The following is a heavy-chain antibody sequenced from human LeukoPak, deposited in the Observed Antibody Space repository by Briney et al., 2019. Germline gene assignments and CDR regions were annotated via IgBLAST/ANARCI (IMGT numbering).Heavy chain of an antibody. D-gene: IGHD2-21*01. CDR3: AKRGLYCGGDCYSDDAFDI. Sequence: GASVKVSRKASGGTFSSYVISWVRQAPGQGLEWMGWISAYNGNTNYAQNLQGRVTMTTDTSTTTAYMELRSLRSDDTAVYYCAKRGLYCGGDCYSDDAFDIWGQGTMVTVSS. CDR2: ISAYNGNT. J-gene: IGHJ3*02. CDR1: GGTFSSYV. V-gene: IGHV1-18*01.